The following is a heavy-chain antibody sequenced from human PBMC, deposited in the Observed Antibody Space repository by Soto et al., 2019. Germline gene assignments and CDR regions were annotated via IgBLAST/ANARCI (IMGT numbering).Heavy chain of an antibody. J-gene: IGHJ4*02. CDR2: MNPNSGNT. CDR3: ARSSRDY. CDR1: GYTFSSYD. V-gene: IGHV1-8*01. Sequence: ASVKVSCKASGYTFSSYDINWVRQASGQGLEWMGWMNPNSGNTGYAQKFQGRVSMTRNTSITTAYMELSSLTSDGTAVYYCARSSRDYWGQGTQVTVSS.